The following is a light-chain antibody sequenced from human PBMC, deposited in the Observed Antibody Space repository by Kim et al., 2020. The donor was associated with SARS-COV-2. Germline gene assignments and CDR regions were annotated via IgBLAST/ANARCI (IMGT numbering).Light chain of an antibody. J-gene: IGKJ1*01. CDR1: QSVSSSY. V-gene: IGKV3-20*01. CDR2: AIS. Sequence: YPGERATLSCRAGQSVSSSYLAWYQQKPGQAPRLLIYAISTRATGIPDRFSGSGSGTDFTLTISRLEPEDFAVYYCQQYGNSPWTFGQGTKVDIK. CDR3: QQYGNSPWT.